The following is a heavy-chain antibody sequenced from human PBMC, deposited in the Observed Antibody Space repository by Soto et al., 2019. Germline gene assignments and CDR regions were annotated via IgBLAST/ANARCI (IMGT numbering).Heavy chain of an antibody. CDR3: ARPKGIAPAVWYFDL. J-gene: IGHJ2*01. CDR2: VYHSGKT. D-gene: IGHD6-13*01. V-gene: IGHV4-59*08. Sequence: QVQLQESGPGLVKPSETLSLTCTVSGDYISSHYRSWIRRPPGKGLEWIGYVYHSGKTDSKPSLKSRVTISMDTSKNQISLSLTSVTAAETAMYYCARPKGIAPAVWYFDLWGRGTLVTVSS. CDR1: GDYISSHY.